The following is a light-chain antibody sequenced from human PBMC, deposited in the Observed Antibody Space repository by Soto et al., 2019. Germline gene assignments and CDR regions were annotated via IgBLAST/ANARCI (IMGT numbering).Light chain of an antibody. Sequence: DIQMTQSPSTLSASVGDRVTITCRASQSISSWLAWYQQKPGKAPKLLIYEASSLESGVSSRFRGSGSGTEFTLSSSSMQPDDFATYYDQQHSNYPLTFGGETQVESK. V-gene: IGKV1-5*03. CDR3: QQHSNYPLT. CDR1: QSISSW. CDR2: EAS. J-gene: IGKJ4*01.